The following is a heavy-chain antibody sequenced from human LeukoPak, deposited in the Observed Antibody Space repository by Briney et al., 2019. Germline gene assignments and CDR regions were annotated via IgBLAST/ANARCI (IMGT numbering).Heavy chain of an antibody. J-gene: IGHJ4*02. CDR3: ARVNPLGYFDQ. Sequence: KPSETLSLTCTVSGGFTSAYYWSWVRQPLGKGLEWIGSVFYSRNSNYNPSLTRRVAMSVDTSKSHFSPKLTSVIAADTAVYYCARVNPLGYFDQWGQGTLVAVSS. CDR1: GGFTSAYY. V-gene: IGHV4-59*13. CDR2: VFYSRNS.